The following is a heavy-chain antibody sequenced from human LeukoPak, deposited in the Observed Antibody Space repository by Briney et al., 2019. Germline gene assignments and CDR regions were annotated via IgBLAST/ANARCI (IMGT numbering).Heavy chain of an antibody. V-gene: IGHV1-24*01. CDR1: GYTLTELS. D-gene: IGHD3-16*02. J-gene: IGHJ4*02. Sequence: ASVKVSCKVSGYTLTELSMHWVRQAPGKGLEWMGGFDPEDGETIYAQKFQGRVTMTEDTSTDTAYMELSSLRSEDTAVYYCATYTYDYVWGSYPQRGYFDYWGQGTLVTVTS. CDR2: FDPEDGET. CDR3: ATYTYDYVWGSYPQRGYFDY.